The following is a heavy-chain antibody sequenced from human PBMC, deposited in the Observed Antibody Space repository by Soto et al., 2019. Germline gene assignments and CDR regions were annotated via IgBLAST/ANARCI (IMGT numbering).Heavy chain of an antibody. J-gene: IGHJ6*03. CDR3: ARSTIAVAYYYYMDV. CDR1: GFTFSSYW. V-gene: IGHV3-7*01. CDR2: IKQDGSEK. Sequence: EVQLVESGGGLVQPGGSRRLSCAASGFTFSSYWMSWVRQAPGKGLEWVANIKQDGSEKYYVDSVKGRFTISRDNAKNSLYLQMNSLRAEDTAVYYCARSTIAVAYYYYMDVWGKGTTVTVSS. D-gene: IGHD6-19*01.